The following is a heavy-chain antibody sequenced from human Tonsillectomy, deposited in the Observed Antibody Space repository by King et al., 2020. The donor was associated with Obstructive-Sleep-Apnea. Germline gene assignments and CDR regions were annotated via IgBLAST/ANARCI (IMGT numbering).Heavy chain of an antibody. D-gene: IGHD5-12*01. CDR2: ISYDGSNK. Sequence: QVQLVESGGGVVQPGRSLRLSCAASGFTFSSYGMHWVRQAPGKGLEWVAVISYDGSNKYYADSVKGRFTISRDNSKNTLYLQMNSLRAEDTAVYYCANAQGRGYDFYYYGMDVWGQGTTVTVSS. CDR1: GFTFSSYG. V-gene: IGHV3-30*18. J-gene: IGHJ6*02. CDR3: ANAQGRGYDFYYYGMDV.